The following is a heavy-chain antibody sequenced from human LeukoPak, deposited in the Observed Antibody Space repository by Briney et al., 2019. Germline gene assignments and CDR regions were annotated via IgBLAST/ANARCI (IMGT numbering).Heavy chain of an antibody. V-gene: IGHV4-59*01. CDR2: IYYSGST. D-gene: IGHD3-3*01. Sequence: SETLSLTCTASGGSISSYYWSWIRQPPGKGLEWIGYIYYSGSTNYNPSLKSRVTISVDTSKNQFSLKLSSVTAADTAVYYCARVSQRGFWSGYYLDYWGQGTLVTVSS. CDR1: GGSISSYY. J-gene: IGHJ4*02. CDR3: ARVSQRGFWSGYYLDY.